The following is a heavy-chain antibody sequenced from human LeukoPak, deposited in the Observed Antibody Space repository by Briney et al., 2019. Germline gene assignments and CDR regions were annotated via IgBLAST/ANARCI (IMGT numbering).Heavy chain of an antibody. D-gene: IGHD3-22*01. CDR2: IGTNGGST. CDR1: GFTFSSYA. CDR3: AKGMSATSGYLELDY. V-gene: IGHV3-64*01. Sequence: GGSLRLSCAASGFTFSSYAMHWVRQAPGKGLEYVSSIGTNGGSTYYAKSVAGRFTISRDNSKSTLYLQMGSLRAEDMAVYYCAKGMSATSGYLELDYWGQGTLVTVSS. J-gene: IGHJ4*02.